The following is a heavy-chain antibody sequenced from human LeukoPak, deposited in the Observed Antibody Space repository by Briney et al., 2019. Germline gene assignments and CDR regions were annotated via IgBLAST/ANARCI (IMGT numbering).Heavy chain of an antibody. D-gene: IGHD3-22*01. CDR3: AKDLDGYYDSSGYSYYFDY. J-gene: IGHJ4*02. CDR1: GFTFSSYA. V-gene: IGHV3-23*01. CDR2: ISGSGGST. Sequence: PGASLRLSCAASGFTFSSYAMSWVRQAPGKGLEWVSAISGSGGSTYYADSVKGRFTNSRDNSKNTLYLQMNSLRAEDTAVYYCAKDLDGYYDSSGYSYYFDYRGQGTLVTVSS.